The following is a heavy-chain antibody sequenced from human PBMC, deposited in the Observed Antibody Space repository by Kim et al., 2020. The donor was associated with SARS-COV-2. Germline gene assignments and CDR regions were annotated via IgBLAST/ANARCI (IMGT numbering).Heavy chain of an antibody. CDR3: ARDGIHSYGYYYYYGMDV. CDR2: ISSSSSTI. Sequence: GGSLRLSCAASGFTFSSYSMNWVRQAPGKGLEWVSYISSSSSTIYYADSVKGRFTISRDNAKNSLYLQMNSLRDEDTAVYYCARDGIHSYGYYYYYGMDVWGQGTTVTVSS. V-gene: IGHV3-48*02. D-gene: IGHD5-18*01. J-gene: IGHJ6*02. CDR1: GFTFSSYS.